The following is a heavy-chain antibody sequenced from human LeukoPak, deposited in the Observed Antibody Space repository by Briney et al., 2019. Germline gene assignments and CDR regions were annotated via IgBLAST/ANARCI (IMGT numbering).Heavy chain of an antibody. CDR2: IWYDGSNK. CDR3: AREAGDRYYYGMDV. CDR1: GFTFSSYG. D-gene: IGHD7-27*01. V-gene: IGHV3-33*01. Sequence: GGSLRLSCAASGFTFSSYGMHWVRQAPGKGLEWVAVIWYDGSNKYYADSVKGRFTISRDNSKNTPYLQMNSLRAEDTAVYYCAREAGDRYYYGMDVWGQGTTVTVSS. J-gene: IGHJ6*02.